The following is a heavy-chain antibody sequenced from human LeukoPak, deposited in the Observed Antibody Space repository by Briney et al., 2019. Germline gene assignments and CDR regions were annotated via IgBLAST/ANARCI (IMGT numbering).Heavy chain of an antibody. CDR1: GGSISSYY. D-gene: IGHD2-2*01. V-gene: IGHV4-59*12. CDR3: ARPYCSSTSCYDWDDY. J-gene: IGHJ4*02. Sequence: PSETLSLTCTVSGGSISSYYWSWIRQPPGKGLEWIGYIYYSGSTNYNPSLKSRVTISVDTSKNQFSLNLSSVTAADTAVYYCARPYCSSTSCYDWDDYWGQGTLVTVSS. CDR2: IYYSGST.